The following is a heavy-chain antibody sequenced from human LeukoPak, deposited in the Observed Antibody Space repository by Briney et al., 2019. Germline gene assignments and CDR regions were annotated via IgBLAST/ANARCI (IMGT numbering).Heavy chain of an antibody. CDR1: GYTFTGYY. D-gene: IGHD2-2*01. V-gene: IGHV1-2*02. CDR2: INPNSGGT. J-gene: IGHJ4*02. Sequence: ASVKVSCKASGYTFTGYYMHWVRQAPGQGLEWMGWINPNSGGTNYAQKFQGRVTMTRDTSISTAYMQLSSLRADDTAVYYCARELGVVPAAFDYWGQGTLVTVSS. CDR3: ARELGVVPAAFDY.